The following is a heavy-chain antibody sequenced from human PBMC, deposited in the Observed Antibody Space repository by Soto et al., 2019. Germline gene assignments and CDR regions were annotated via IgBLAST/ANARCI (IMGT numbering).Heavy chain of an antibody. CDR3: THRAGMGGNPWLPGY. D-gene: IGHD5-12*01. CDR2: IYWDEDK. J-gene: IGHJ1*01. CDR1: GFSLSTSGVG. Sequence: VSGPTLVNPTQTLTLTCTFSGFSLSTSGVGVGWFRQPPGKALEWLALIYWDEDKRYSPSLKSGLTITKDTSKNQVVLTMTNMDPVDTATYYCTHRAGMGGNPWLPGYWGQGILVTVAS. V-gene: IGHV2-5*02.